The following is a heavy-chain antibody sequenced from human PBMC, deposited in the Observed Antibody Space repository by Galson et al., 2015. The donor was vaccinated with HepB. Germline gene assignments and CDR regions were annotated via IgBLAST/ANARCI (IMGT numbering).Heavy chain of an antibody. J-gene: IGHJ3*01. CDR3: ARNVTMIRGRVRFDSFDV. Sequence: SETLSLTCNVLNHFINSHYYWAWIRQSPGKGLEWIGSIYYSGSTHYSPSLRSRITMAVDTSKNQFSLELNSVTAADSAIYFYARNVTMIRGRVRFDSFDVWGPGTIVTGST. V-gene: IGHV4-38-2*02. CDR2: IYYSGST. CDR1: NHFINSHYY. D-gene: IGHD3-10*01.